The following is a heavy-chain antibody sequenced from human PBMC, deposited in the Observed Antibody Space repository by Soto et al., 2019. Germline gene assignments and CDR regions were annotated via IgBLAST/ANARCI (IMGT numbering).Heavy chain of an antibody. Sequence: GASVKVSCKASGGTFSSYAISWVRQAPGQGLEWMGGIIPIFGTANYAQKFQGRVTITAGESTSTAYMELSSLRSEDTAVYYCARDEVPCTNGVCHTWGQGTMVTVSS. V-gene: IGHV1-69*13. CDR3: ARDEVPCTNGVCHT. CDR2: IIPIFGTA. J-gene: IGHJ3*02. D-gene: IGHD2-8*01. CDR1: GGTFSSYA.